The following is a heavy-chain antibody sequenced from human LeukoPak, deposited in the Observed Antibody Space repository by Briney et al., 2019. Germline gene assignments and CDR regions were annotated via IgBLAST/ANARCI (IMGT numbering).Heavy chain of an antibody. V-gene: IGHV1-69*05. D-gene: IGHD4-23*01. CDR1: GGTFTRYS. CDR2: TNPIFGTP. CDR3: ARGGNSNDFDM. J-gene: IGHJ3*02. Sequence: WVKVSCKASGGTFTRYSISWVRLAPGQGLECMGGTNPIFGTPDYARKFQGRLTMSRDASTHTAYMELSTLRSEDTGVYFCARGGNSNDFDMWGKGTLVTVS.